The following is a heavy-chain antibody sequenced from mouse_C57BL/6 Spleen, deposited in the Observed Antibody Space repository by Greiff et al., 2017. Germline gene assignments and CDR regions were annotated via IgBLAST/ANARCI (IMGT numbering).Heavy chain of an antibody. J-gene: IGHJ3*01. CDR3: TGYDYPPWFAY. Sequence: EVHLVESGGGLVQPGGSMKLSCVASGFTFSNYWMNWVRQSPEKGLEWVAQIRLKSDNYATHYAESVKGRFTISRDDSKSSVYLQMNNLRAEDTGIYYCTGYDYPPWFAYWGQGTLVTVSA. D-gene: IGHD2-4*01. CDR2: IRLKSDNYAT. V-gene: IGHV6-3*01. CDR1: GFTFSNYW.